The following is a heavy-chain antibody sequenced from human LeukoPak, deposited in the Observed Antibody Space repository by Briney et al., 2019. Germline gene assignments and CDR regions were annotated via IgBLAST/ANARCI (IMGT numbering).Heavy chain of an antibody. CDR3: ARGAAWFGELPDFDY. J-gene: IGHJ4*02. CDR1: GGSFSGYY. CDR2: INHSGST. Sequence: SETLSLTCAVYGGSFSGYYWSWIRQPPGKGLEWIGEINHSGSTNYNPSLKSRVTISVDTSKNQFSLKLSSVTAADTAVYYCARGAAWFGELPDFDYRGQGTLVTVSS. D-gene: IGHD3-10*01. V-gene: IGHV4-34*01.